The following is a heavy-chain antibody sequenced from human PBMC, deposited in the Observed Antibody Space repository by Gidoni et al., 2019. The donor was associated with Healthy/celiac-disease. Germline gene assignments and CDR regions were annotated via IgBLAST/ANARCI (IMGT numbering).Heavy chain of an antibody. V-gene: IGHV3-30-3*01. CDR1: GFTFSSYA. CDR3: ASSPYGGPTNY. J-gene: IGHJ4*02. D-gene: IGHD3-10*01. Sequence: QVQLVESGGGVVQPGRSLRLSCAASGFTFSSYAMHWVRQAPGKGLEWVAVISYDGSNKYYADSVKGRFTISRDNSKNTLYLQMNSLRAEDTAVYYCASSPYGGPTNYWGQGTLVTVSS. CDR2: ISYDGSNK.